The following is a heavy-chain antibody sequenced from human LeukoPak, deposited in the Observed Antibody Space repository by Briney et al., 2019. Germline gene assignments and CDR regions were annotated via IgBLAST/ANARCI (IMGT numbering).Heavy chain of an antibody. Sequence: ASVKVSCKASGYSFSTHDINWVRQATGQGLEYMGWVNPNSGSTGYAQNFQGRVTMTRDTSTTTAYMELSNLRSDDTAVYYCARGGTMVRGVIRYYFDYWGQGTLVTVSS. CDR2: VNPNSGST. CDR1: GYSFSTHD. J-gene: IGHJ4*02. D-gene: IGHD3-10*01. CDR3: ARGGTMVRGVIRYYFDY. V-gene: IGHV1-8*01.